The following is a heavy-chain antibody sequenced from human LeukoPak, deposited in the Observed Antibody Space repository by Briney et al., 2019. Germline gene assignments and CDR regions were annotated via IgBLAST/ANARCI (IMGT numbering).Heavy chain of an antibody. D-gene: IGHD3-10*01. Sequence: SETLSLTCTVSGGSISSSSYYWGWIRQPPGKGLEWIGSIYYSGSTYYNPSLKSRVTISVDTSKNQFSLKLSSVTAADTAVYYCARALQNQGSGTNWFDPWGQGTLVTVSS. V-gene: IGHV4-39*07. CDR1: GGSISSSSYY. CDR3: ARALQNQGSGTNWFDP. J-gene: IGHJ5*02. CDR2: IYYSGST.